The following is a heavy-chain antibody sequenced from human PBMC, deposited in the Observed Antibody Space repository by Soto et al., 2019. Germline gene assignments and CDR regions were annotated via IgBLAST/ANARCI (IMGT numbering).Heavy chain of an antibody. CDR2: ISAYNGNT. CDR3: ARVRLAYYYYGMDV. J-gene: IGHJ6*02. Sequence: ASVKVSCKASGYTFTSYGISWVRQAPGQGLEWMGWISAYNGNTNYAQKLQGRVTMTTDTSTSTAYMELRSLRSDDTAVYYCARVRLAYYYYGMDVWGQGTTVTVSS. CDR1: GYTFTSYG. V-gene: IGHV1-18*01.